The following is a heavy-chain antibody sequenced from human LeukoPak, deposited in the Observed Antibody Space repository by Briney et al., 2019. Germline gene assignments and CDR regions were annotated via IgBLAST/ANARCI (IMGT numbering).Heavy chain of an antibody. CDR2: IYYSGST. Sequence: SETLSLTCTVSGGSINNYYWTWIRQPPGKGLEWIGYIYYSGSTNYNPSLKSRVTISLDPSKSQFSLKLNSVTAADTAVYYCARDLSLPDYWGQGTLVTVSS. CDR3: ARDLSLPDY. V-gene: IGHV4-59*01. J-gene: IGHJ4*02. CDR1: GGSINNYY.